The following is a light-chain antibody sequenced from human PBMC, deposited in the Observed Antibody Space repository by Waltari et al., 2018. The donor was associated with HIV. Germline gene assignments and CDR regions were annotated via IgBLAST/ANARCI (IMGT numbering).Light chain of an antibody. CDR3: CSYAGNYSYG. J-gene: IGLJ1*01. CDR2: DCS. Sequence: QSALTQPRSVSGSPGQSVTISCTGTSSDVGDSPSVSWYRQNPGKVPKLMLYDCSKRPYGVPDRVSVCKSGNTASRTISGLQAEDEADYFCCSYAGNYSYGFGSGSRVTVL. CDR1: SSDVGDSPS. V-gene: IGLV2-11*01.